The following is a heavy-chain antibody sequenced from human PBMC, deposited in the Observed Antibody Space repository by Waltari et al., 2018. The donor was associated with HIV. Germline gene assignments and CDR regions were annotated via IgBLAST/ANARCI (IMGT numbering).Heavy chain of an antibody. J-gene: IGHJ3*02. V-gene: IGHV3-21*01. CDR3: ARELEYYYDSTGGAFDI. D-gene: IGHD3-22*01. Sequence: EVQLVESGGGLVKPGGSLRLSCAASGFTFSSYSMNWFRQAPGKGLEWVSSISSSSSYIYYADSVKGRFTISRDNAKNSLYLQMNSLRAEDTAVYYCARELEYYYDSTGGAFDIWGQGTMVTVSS. CDR1: GFTFSSYS. CDR2: ISSSSSYI.